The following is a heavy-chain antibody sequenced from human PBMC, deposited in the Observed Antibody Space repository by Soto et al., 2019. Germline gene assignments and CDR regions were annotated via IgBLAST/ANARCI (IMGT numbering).Heavy chain of an antibody. V-gene: IGHV4-39*01. D-gene: IGHD6-13*01. J-gene: IGHJ5*02. Sequence: QLQLQESGPGLVKPSETLSLTCTVSGGSISSSSYYWGWIRQPPGKGLEWIGSIYYSGSTYYNPSLKSRVTISVDTSKNQFSLKLSSVTAADTAVYYCAGGIAADWFDPWGQGTLVTVSS. CDR1: GGSISSSSYY. CDR3: AGGIAADWFDP. CDR2: IYYSGST.